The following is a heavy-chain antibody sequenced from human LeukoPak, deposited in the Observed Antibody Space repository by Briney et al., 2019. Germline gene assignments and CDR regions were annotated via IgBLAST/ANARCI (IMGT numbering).Heavy chain of an antibody. Sequence: SGGSLRLSCAASRFTFDDYAMSWVRQAPGKGLEWVSAISGSGGSTYYADSVKGRFTISRDNSKNTLYLQMNSLRAEDTAVYYCAKEGVDPDYYGMDVWGQGTTVTVSS. J-gene: IGHJ6*02. CDR1: RFTFDDYA. D-gene: IGHD3/OR15-3a*01. V-gene: IGHV3-23*01. CDR3: AKEGVDPDYYGMDV. CDR2: ISGSGGST.